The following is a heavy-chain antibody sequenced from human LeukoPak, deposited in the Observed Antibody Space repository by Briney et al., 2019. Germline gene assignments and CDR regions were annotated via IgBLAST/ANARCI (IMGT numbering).Heavy chain of an antibody. V-gene: IGHV1-18*01. CDR3: ARDNLVVVQPATVPASHFYYYLDV. D-gene: IGHD2-2*01. Sequence: GASVKVSCKASGYTFSSYGISWVRQAPGQGLEWMGWISAYNGNTNYAQKLQGRVIMTTDTSTSTAYMELRSLRSDDTAVYYFARDNLVVVQPATVPASHFYYYLDVWGKGTTVTISS. CDR1: GYTFSSYG. J-gene: IGHJ6*03. CDR2: ISAYNGNT.